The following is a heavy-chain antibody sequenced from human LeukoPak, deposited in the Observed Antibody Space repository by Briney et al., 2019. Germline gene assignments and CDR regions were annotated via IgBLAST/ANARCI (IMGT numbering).Heavy chain of an antibody. Sequence: SSETPSLTCTVSGGSISSYYWSWIRQPPGKGLEWIGYIYYSGSTNYNPSLKSRVTISVDTSKNQFSLKLSSVTAADTAVYYCARAVSNYDSSGYYPHYYYYMDVWGKGTTVTVSS. J-gene: IGHJ6*03. V-gene: IGHV4-59*01. CDR3: ARAVSNYDSSGYYPHYYYYMDV. CDR2: IYYSGST. D-gene: IGHD3-22*01. CDR1: GGSISSYY.